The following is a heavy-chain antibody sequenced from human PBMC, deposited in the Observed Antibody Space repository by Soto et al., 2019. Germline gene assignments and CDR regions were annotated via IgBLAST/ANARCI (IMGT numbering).Heavy chain of an antibody. CDR2: IYYSGST. Sequence: SETLSLTCTVSGGSISSYYWSWIRQPPGKGLEWIGYIYYSGSTNYNPSLKSRVTISVDTSKNQFSLKLSSVTAADTAVYYCARENYGSGSYYSFDYWGQGTLVTVSS. D-gene: IGHD3-10*01. J-gene: IGHJ4*02. V-gene: IGHV4-59*01. CDR1: GGSISSYY. CDR3: ARENYGSGSYYSFDY.